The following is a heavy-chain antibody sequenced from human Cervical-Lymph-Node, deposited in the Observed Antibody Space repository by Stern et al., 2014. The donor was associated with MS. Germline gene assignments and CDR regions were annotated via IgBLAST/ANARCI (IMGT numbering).Heavy chain of an antibody. D-gene: IGHD3-10*01. CDR1: GFTFSSYA. CDR3: ARDRAYGMDV. J-gene: IGHJ6*02. CDR2: ISYDGSNK. V-gene: IGHV3-30*01. Sequence: VQLVESGGGVVQPGRSLRLSCAASGFTFSSYAMHWVRQAPGKGLEWVAVISYDGSNKYYADSVKGRFTNSRDNSKNTLYLQMNSLRAEDTAVYYCARDRAYGMDVWGQGTTVTVSS.